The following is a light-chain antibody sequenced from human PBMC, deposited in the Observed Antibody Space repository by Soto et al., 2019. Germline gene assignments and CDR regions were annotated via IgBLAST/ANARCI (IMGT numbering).Light chain of an antibody. CDR2: AAS. CDR1: QTISPF. CDR3: QQYYSYPLT. J-gene: IGKJ4*01. V-gene: IGKV1-8*01. Sequence: GHRAGITCRASQTISPFLAWYQQKPGKAPKLLIYAASTLQSGVPSRSSGSGSGTDFTLTISCLQSEDFATYYCQQYYSYPLTFGGGTKVDIK.